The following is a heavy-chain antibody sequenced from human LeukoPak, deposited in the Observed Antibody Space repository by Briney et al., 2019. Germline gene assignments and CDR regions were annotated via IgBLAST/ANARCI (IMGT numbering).Heavy chain of an antibody. CDR1: GFTFSSYA. V-gene: IGHV3-48*03. CDR2: ISSSASTI. Sequence: GGSLRLSCAASGFTFSSYAMNWVRQAPGKGLEWISFISSSASTIFYADSVKGRFTFSRDNARNSLYLQMNSLRFEDTAIYYCARVGASYGALDYWGQGALVTVSS. CDR3: ARVGASYGALDY. J-gene: IGHJ4*02. D-gene: IGHD1-26*01.